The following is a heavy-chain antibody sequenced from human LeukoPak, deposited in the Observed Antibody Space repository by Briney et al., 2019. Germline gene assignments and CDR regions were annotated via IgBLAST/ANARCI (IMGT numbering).Heavy chain of an antibody. J-gene: IGHJ4*02. V-gene: IGHV3-21*01. CDR2: ISSSSSYI. CDR3: ARQDGYNDFDY. Sequence: PGGSLRLSCAASGFTFSTYSLNWVRQAPGKGLEWVSCISSSSSYIYYADSVKGRFTISRDNAKNSLYLQMSSLRAEDTAVYYCARQDGYNDFDYWGQGTLVTVSS. CDR1: GFTFSTYS. D-gene: IGHD5-24*01.